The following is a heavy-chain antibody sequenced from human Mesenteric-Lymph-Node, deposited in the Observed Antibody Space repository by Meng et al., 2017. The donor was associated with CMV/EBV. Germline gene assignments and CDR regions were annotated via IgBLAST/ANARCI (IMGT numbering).Heavy chain of an antibody. Sequence: ASVKVSCKASGYTFTSYDINWVRQATGQGLEWRGWINPNSGNTGYAQKFQGRVTITRNTSISTAYMELSSLRSEDTAVYYCARDEVGYYFDYWGQGTLVTVSS. J-gene: IGHJ4*02. CDR2: INPNSGNT. CDR3: ARDEVGYYFDY. V-gene: IGHV1-8*03. CDR1: GYTFTSYD.